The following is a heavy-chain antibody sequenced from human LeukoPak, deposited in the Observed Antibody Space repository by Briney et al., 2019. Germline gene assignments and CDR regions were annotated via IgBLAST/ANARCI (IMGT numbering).Heavy chain of an antibody. V-gene: IGHV3-74*01. CDR1: GFTFSNYW. CDR3: ARKSGHGYGMDV. D-gene: IGHD2-8*02. CDR2: IKSDGSDT. J-gene: IGHJ6*02. Sequence: GGSLRLSCAASGFTFSNYWIHWVRQAPGKGLMWVSRIKSDGSDTIYADSVKGRFSISIDNAKNTVYLQMHSLGAEDTAVYYCARKSGHGYGMDVWGQGTTVTASS.